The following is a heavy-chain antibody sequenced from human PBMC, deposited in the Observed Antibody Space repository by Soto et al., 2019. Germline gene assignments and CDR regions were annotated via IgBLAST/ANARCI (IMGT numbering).Heavy chain of an antibody. D-gene: IGHD3-22*01. V-gene: IGHV3-23*01. CDR3: AKNFKPYYYDSSGYPLGY. Sequence: GGSLRLSCAASGFTFSSYAMSWVRQAPGKGLEWVSAISGSGGSTYYADSVKGRFTISRDNSKNTLYLQMNSLRAEDTAVYYCAKNFKPYYYDSSGYPLGYWGQGTLVTSPQ. CDR1: GFTFSSYA. J-gene: IGHJ4*02. CDR2: ISGSGGST.